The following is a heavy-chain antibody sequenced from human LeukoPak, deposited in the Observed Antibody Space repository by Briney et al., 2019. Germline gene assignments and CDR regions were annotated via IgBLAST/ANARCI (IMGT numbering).Heavy chain of an antibody. CDR3: ARQQASGGAGGAFDS. CDR1: RFTLWRHR. D-gene: IGHD6-19*01. V-gene: IGHV3-33*08. Sequence: PGRSLTLSCETSRFTLWRHRMHWVRQAPGKGLEWVGVTWYGGSDYADSVKGRFTVSRNISKNTLYLQMNSLRAEDTAVYYCARQQASGGAGGAFDSWGQRAVVTASS. CDR2: TWYGGS. J-gene: IGHJ3*02.